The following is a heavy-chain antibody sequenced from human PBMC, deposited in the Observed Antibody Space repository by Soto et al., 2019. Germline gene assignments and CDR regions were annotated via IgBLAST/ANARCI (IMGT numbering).Heavy chain of an antibody. CDR2: IRAYNGTT. CDR1: GYTFTSYG. V-gene: IGHV1-18*01. Sequence: ASVKVSCKASGYTFTSYGISWVRQAPGQGLEWMGWIRAYNGTTSYPQKLRGRVTMTTDTSTGTVYLELRSLRSDDTAVYYCAREDPPSLNCGQVTLVTVSS. CDR3: AREDPPSLN. J-gene: IGHJ1*01. D-gene: IGHD2-2*01.